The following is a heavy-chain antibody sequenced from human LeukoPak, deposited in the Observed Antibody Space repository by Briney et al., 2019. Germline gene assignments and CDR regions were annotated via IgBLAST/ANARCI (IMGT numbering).Heavy chain of an antibody. CDR1: GFTFSSYW. CDR2: INNGGSTT. CDR3: TRDRNGPFDY. Sequence: GGSLRLSCAASGFTFSSYWMHWVRQAPGKGLVWVSRINNGGSTTDYADSVKGRFTISRDNAKNTLYLQMNSLRAEDTAVYYRTRDRNGPFDYWGQGTLVTVSS. V-gene: IGHV3-74*01. J-gene: IGHJ4*02.